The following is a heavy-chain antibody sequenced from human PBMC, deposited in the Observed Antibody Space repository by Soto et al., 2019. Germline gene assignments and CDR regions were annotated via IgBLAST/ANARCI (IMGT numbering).Heavy chain of an antibody. Sequence: SGPTLVNPTQTLTLTCTFSGFSLSTSGMRVSWIRQPPGKALEWLARIDWDDDKFYSTSLKTRLTISKDTSKNQVVLTMTNMDPVDTATYYCTRLLGYCTNGVCYSWFDPWGQGTLVTVS. D-gene: IGHD2-8*01. CDR3: TRLLGYCTNGVCYSWFDP. J-gene: IGHJ5*02. V-gene: IGHV2-70*04. CDR1: GFSLSTSGMR. CDR2: IDWDDDK.